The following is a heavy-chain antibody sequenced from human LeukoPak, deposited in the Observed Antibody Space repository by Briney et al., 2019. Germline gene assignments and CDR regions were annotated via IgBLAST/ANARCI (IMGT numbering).Heavy chain of an antibody. V-gene: IGHV3-7*05. J-gene: IGHJ4*02. D-gene: IGHD3-22*01. CDR1: GFTFSDYS. CDR3: ARGDYDSSGYYEV. Sequence: GGSLRLSCAASGFTFSDYSMSWVRQAPGKGLEWVANIKQGGSEKYYVDSVKGRFTISRDNAKNSLYLQMNSLRAEDTAVYYCARGDYDSSGYYEVWGQGTLVTVSS. CDR2: IKQGGSEK.